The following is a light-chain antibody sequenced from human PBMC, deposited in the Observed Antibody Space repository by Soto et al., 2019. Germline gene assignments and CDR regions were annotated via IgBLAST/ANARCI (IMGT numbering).Light chain of an antibody. Sequence: EIVMTQSPATLSVCPGERATLSCRASQSVRSNLAWYQQKPGQAPRLLIYGASTRATGLPARFSGSGSGTEFTLTISSLQSEDFAVYYCQQYNNWPRTFGQGTKV. J-gene: IGKJ1*01. CDR2: GAS. CDR3: QQYNNWPRT. CDR1: QSVRSN. V-gene: IGKV3-15*01.